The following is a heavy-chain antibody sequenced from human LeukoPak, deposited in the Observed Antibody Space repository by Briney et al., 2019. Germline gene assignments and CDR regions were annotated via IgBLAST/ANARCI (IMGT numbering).Heavy chain of an antibody. D-gene: IGHD5-18*01. CDR3: ARARGNTYGYFEY. CDR2: INGDGSST. V-gene: IGHV3-74*03. J-gene: IGHJ4*02. CDR1: GLTLSGYW. Sequence: GGSLRLSCAASGLTLSGYWMHWVRHAPGKGLVWVSRINGDGSSTMYADSVKGRFTISRDNAKSTLYLQMNSLRVEDTAVYYCARARGNTYGYFEYWGQGTLVTVSS.